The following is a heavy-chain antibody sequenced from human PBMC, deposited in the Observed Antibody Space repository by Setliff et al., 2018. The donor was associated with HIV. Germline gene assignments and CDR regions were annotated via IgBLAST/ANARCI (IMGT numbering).Heavy chain of an antibody. J-gene: IGHJ4*02. Sequence: PSETLSLSCVASGFTFRSYWMSWVRQAPGKRPEWVANIKDDGRDKFYLDSVKGRFTISRDNAKNSLYLQMNSLRAEDTAVYYCARAEVAMVRGHDYWGQGTLVTVSS. V-gene: IGHV3-7*02. CDR2: IKDDGRDK. CDR1: GFTFRSYW. D-gene: IGHD3-10*01. CDR3: ARAEVAMVRGHDY.